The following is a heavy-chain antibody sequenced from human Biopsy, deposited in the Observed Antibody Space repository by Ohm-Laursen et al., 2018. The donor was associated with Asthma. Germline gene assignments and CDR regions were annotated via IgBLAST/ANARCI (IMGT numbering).Heavy chain of an antibody. Sequence: GTLSLTCTVSGVSIRSYYWTWIRQPPGKGLEWIGNIHYSGSTYSNPSLKSRVTISVDTSKKQTSLRLSSVIAADTAVYYCAGFCSGGNCPDHWGQGTLVTVSS. V-gene: IGHV4-59*01. D-gene: IGHD2-15*01. CDR3: AGFCSGGNCPDH. CDR2: IHYSGST. CDR1: GVSIRSYY. J-gene: IGHJ4*02.